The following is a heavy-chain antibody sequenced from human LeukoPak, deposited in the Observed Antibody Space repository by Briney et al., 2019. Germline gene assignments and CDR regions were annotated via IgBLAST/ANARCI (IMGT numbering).Heavy chain of an antibody. D-gene: IGHD5-18*01. J-gene: IGHJ4*02. Sequence: GGSLRLSCAASGFTFSSYWMHWVRQAPGKGLVWVSRINSDGSSTSCADSMKGRFTISRDNAKNTLYLQMNSLRGEDTAVYYCARKAGGYSYGPLDYWGQGTLATVSS. CDR2: INSDGSST. CDR3: ARKAGGYSYGPLDY. CDR1: GFTFSSYW. V-gene: IGHV3-74*01.